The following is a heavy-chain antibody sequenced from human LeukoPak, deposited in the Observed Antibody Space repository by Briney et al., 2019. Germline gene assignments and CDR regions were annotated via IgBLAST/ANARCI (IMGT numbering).Heavy chain of an antibody. CDR2: ITGSGDST. CDR1: GFIFSNYA. V-gene: IGHV3-23*01. Sequence: GGSLRLSCAASGFIFSNYAMRLVRQAPGKGLEWVSSITGSGDSTYYAASVKGRFTISRDNSKNTLYLQMNSLRVDDTALYYCADSNYWYPVDYWGQGTLVTVSP. D-gene: IGHD4-11*01. CDR3: ADSNYWYPVDY. J-gene: IGHJ4*02.